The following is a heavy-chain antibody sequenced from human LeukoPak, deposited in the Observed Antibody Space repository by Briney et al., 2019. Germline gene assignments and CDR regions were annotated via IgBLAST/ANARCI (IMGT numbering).Heavy chain of an antibody. CDR1: GYSISSGYY. J-gene: IGHJ3*02. CDR3: AREQWDITMIVVVTPDAFDI. CDR2: IYHSGST. Sequence: SETLSLTCAVSGYSISSGYYWGWIRQPPGKGLEWIASIYHSGSTYYNPSLKSRVTISVDTSKNQFSLKLSSVTAADTAVYYCAREQWDITMIVVVTPDAFDIWGQGTMVTVSS. D-gene: IGHD3-22*01. V-gene: IGHV4-38-2*02.